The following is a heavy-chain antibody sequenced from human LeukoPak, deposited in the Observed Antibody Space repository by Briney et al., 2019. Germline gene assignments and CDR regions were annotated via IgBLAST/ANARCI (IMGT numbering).Heavy chain of an antibody. D-gene: IGHD2-15*01. V-gene: IGHV3-23*01. Sequence: PGGSLRLSCTVSGFTFSSSAMTWVRQAPGKGLQWVSAISGSGGSTFYADSVKGRFTISKDNSKNTMYLQMNSLRAEDTAVYYCTKGHCSGGSCYWFDPWGQGTLVTVSS. CDR1: GFTFSSSA. J-gene: IGHJ5*02. CDR3: TKGHCSGGSCYWFDP. CDR2: ISGSGGST.